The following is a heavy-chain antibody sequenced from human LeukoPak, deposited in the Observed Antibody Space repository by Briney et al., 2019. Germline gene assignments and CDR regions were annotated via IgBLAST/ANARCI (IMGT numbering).Heavy chain of an antibody. D-gene: IGHD5-12*01. CDR3: AKVEYSGYDLGPDY. CDR2: ISGSGGST. V-gene: IGHV3-23*01. J-gene: IGHJ4*02. CDR1: GFTFSSYA. Sequence: PGGSLRLSCAASGFTFSSYAMSWVRQAPGKGLEWVPAISGSGGSTYYADSVKGRFTISRDNSKNTLYLQMNSLRAEDTAVYYCAKVEYSGYDLGPDYWGQGTLVTVSS.